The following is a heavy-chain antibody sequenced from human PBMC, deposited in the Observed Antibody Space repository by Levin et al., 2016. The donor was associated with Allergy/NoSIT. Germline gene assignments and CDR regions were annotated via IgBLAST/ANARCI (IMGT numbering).Heavy chain of an antibody. Sequence: WVRQAPGQGLEWMGWINPNSGGTNYAQKFQGRVTMTRDTSISTAYMELSRLRSDDTAVYYCARELVEYYDFWSGYWEGYGMDVWGQGTTVTVSS. CDR3: ARELVEYYDFWSGYWEGYGMDV. D-gene: IGHD3-3*01. J-gene: IGHJ6*02. V-gene: IGHV1-2*02. CDR2: INPNSGGT.